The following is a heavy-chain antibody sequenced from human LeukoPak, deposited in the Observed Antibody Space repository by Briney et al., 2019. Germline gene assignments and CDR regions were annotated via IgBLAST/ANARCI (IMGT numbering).Heavy chain of an antibody. J-gene: IGHJ4*02. CDR2: ISSDSSYI. Sequence: PGGSLRLSCAASGFIFSDYTMTWVCQAPGKGLEWVASISSDSSYIDYADSVKGRFTISRDNAKNSLFLKTDTLRGDDTGIYYCARDPNVLGITPYYFDFWGQGTLVTVSS. CDR1: GFIFSDYT. D-gene: IGHD3-10*02. V-gene: IGHV3-21*01. CDR3: ARDPNVLGITPYYFDF.